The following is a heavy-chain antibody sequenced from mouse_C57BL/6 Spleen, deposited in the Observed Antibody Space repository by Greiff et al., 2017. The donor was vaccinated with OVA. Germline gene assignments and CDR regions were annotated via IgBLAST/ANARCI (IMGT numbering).Heavy chain of an antibody. V-gene: IGHV1-82*01. CDR1: GYAFSSSW. J-gene: IGHJ2*01. CDR3: AREADYSNYVTYFDY. Sequence: QVQLKQSGPELVKPGASVKISCKASGYAFSSSWMNWVKQRPGKGLEWIGRIYPGDGDTNYNGKFKGKATLTADKSSSTAYMQLSSLTSEDSAVYFCAREADYSNYVTYFDYWGQGTTLTVSS. D-gene: IGHD2-5*01. CDR2: IYPGDGDT.